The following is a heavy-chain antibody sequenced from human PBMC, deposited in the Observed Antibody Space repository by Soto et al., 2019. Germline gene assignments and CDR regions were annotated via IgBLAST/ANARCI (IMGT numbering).Heavy chain of an antibody. Sequence: GGSLRLSCAASGFTFSSYAMSWVRQAPGKGLEWVSAISGSGGSTYYADSAKGRFTISRDNSKNTLYLQMNSLRAEDTAVYYCAKGRPTMVRADDAFDIWGQGTMVTVSS. CDR2: ISGSGGST. V-gene: IGHV3-23*01. J-gene: IGHJ3*02. CDR3: AKGRPTMVRADDAFDI. CDR1: GFTFSSYA. D-gene: IGHD3-10*01.